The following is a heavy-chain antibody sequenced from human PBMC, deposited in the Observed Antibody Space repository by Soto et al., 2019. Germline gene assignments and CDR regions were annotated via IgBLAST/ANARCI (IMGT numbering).Heavy chain of an antibody. CDR2: ISSSSSTI. V-gene: IGHV3-48*02. CDR3: ARERAGY. J-gene: IGHJ4*02. Sequence: GPLRVSCGVAGVSSCSYSMNWVRQAPGKGLEWVSYISSSSSTIYYADSVKGRFTISRDNAKNSLYLQMNSLRDEDTAVYYCARERAGYWGQGTLVTVSS. CDR1: GVSSCSYS.